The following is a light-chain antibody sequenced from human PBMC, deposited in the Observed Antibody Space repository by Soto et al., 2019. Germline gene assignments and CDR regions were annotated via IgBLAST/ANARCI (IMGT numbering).Light chain of an antibody. V-gene: IGKV3-20*01. Sequence: EIVLTQSPGTLSLSPGERATLSCRASQSVSSSYLAWYQQKPGQAPRLLIYAASSRATGIPDRFSGSGSGTAFTLTISRLEPEDFAVYYCQQYGSSITFGQGTRLEIK. CDR2: AAS. CDR3: QQYGSSIT. CDR1: QSVSSSY. J-gene: IGKJ5*01.